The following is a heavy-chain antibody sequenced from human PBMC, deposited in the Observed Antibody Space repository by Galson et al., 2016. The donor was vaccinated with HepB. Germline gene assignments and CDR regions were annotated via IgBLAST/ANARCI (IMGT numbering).Heavy chain of an antibody. Sequence: SLRLSCAGSGFSFGDHGMNWVRQAPGRGLEWVAVISYDGNNKYYANSVKGRFTISRDNSKNPLYLHMNSLRAEDTALYYCGKDLPPDQGRGGFDYWGQGTLVTVAS. CDR1: GFSFGDHG. J-gene: IGHJ4*02. D-gene: IGHD3-10*01. V-gene: IGHV3-30*18. CDR2: ISYDGNNK. CDR3: GKDLPPDQGRGGFDY.